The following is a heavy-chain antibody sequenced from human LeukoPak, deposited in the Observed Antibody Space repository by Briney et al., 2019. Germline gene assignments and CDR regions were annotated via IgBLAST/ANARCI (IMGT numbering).Heavy chain of an antibody. CDR2: IFYSGST. CDR3: ARTSMVGYYYYYYGMDV. V-gene: IGHV4-59*01. CDR1: GGSISSYY. D-gene: IGHD3-10*01. J-gene: IGHJ6*02. Sequence: SETLSLTCTVSGGSISSYYWSWIRQPPGKGLEWIGYIFYSGSTNYNPSLKSRVTISVDTSKNQFSLKLSSVTAADTAVYYCARTSMVGYYYYYYGMDVWGQGTTVTVSS.